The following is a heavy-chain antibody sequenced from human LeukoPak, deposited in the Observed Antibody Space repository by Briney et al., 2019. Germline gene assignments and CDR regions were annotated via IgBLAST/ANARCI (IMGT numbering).Heavy chain of an antibody. J-gene: IGHJ1*01. D-gene: IGHD3-22*01. Sequence: SVKVSCKASAGTFSSYAISWVRQAPGQGPEWMGRIIPIFGIANYAQKFQGRVTITPDKSTSTAYIELSSLRSEDTAVYYCASSGRYYYDSSGYYSSQYFQDWGQGTLVTVSS. CDR3: ASSGRYYYDSSGYYSSQYFQD. CDR1: AGTFSSYA. CDR2: IIPIFGIA. V-gene: IGHV1-69*04.